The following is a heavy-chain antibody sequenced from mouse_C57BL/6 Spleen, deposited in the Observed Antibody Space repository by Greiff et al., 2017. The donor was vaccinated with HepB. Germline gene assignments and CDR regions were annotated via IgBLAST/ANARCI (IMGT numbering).Heavy chain of an antibody. CDR2: INPNNGGT. CDR3: ARKGVWLRQGDYFDY. J-gene: IGHJ2*01. D-gene: IGHD2-2*01. CDR1: GYTFTDYN. V-gene: IGHV1-18*01. Sequence: EVKLMESGPELVKPGASVKIPCKASGYTFTDYNMDWVKQSHGKSLEWIGDINPNNGGTIYNQKFKGKATLTVDKSSSTAYMELRSLTSEDTAVYYCARKGVWLRQGDYFDYWGQGTTLTVSS.